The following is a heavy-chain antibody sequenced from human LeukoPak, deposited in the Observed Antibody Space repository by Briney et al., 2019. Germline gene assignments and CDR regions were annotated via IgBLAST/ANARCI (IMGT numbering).Heavy chain of an antibody. V-gene: IGHV1-58*01. CDR1: GFTFTSSA. J-gene: IGHJ5*02. D-gene: IGHD3-10*01. Sequence: ASVTVSCKASGFTFTSSAVQWVRQARGQRLEWIGWIVVGSGNTNYAQKFQERVTITRDMSTSTAYMELSSLRSEDTAVYYCAASQGPVLLYGPRGFDPWGQGTLVTVSS. CDR3: AASQGPVLLYGPRGFDP. CDR2: IVVGSGNT.